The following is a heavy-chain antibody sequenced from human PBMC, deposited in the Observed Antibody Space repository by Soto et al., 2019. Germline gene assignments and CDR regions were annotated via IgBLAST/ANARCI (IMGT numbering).Heavy chain of an antibody. Sequence: QVQLVESGGGVVQPGRSLRLSCAASGFTFSSYGMHWVRQAPGKGLEWVAVISYDGSNKYYADSVKGRFTISRDNSKNTLYLQMNSLRAEDTAVYYCAKDGRWSWYYYDSSGYYDGPEFDYWGQGTLVTVSS. CDR1: GFTFSSYG. D-gene: IGHD3-22*01. CDR3: AKDGRWSWYYYDSSGYYDGPEFDY. V-gene: IGHV3-30*18. J-gene: IGHJ4*02. CDR2: ISYDGSNK.